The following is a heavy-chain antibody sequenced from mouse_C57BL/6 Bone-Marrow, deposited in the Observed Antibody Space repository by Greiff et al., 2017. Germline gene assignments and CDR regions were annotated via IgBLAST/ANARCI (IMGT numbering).Heavy chain of an antibody. CDR1: GYTFTSYG. D-gene: IGHD1-1*01. V-gene: IGHV1-81*01. J-gene: IGHJ3*01. Sequence: VQVVESGAELARPGASVKLSCKASGYTFTSYGISWVKQRTGQGLEWIGEIYPRSGNTYYNEKFKGKATLTADKSSITAYMGLRSLTSEDSAVDFCARLRSFAYWGQGTLVTVSA. CDR2: IYPRSGNT. CDR3: ARLRSFAY.